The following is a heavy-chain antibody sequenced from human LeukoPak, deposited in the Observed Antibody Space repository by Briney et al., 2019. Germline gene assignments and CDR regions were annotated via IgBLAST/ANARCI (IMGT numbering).Heavy chain of an antibody. CDR3: ARGPYYDILTGYWSWFDP. D-gene: IGHD3-9*01. V-gene: IGHV4-59*01. CDR2: IYYSGST. J-gene: IGHJ5*02. CDR1: GVSISRYY. Sequence: SETLSLTCTVSGVSISRYYWSWIRQPPGKGLEWIGYIYYSGSTNYNPSLKSRVTISVDTSKNQFSLKLSSVTAADTAVYYCARGPYYDILTGYWSWFDPWGQGTLVTVSS.